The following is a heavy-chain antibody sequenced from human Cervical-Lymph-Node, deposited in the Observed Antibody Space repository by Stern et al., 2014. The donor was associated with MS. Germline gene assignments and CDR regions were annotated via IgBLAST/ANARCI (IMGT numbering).Heavy chain of an antibody. J-gene: IGHJ4*02. CDR3: ARGGDFKWAVRSQFFDY. Sequence: VQLVESGGGVVQPGRPLRLSCAASGFTFRSYGIHWVRQAPGKGLEWAAVVWYDGTTKSYSDSVKGRFTISRDNPRQTVYLQMDNLRVEDTAIYFCARGGDFKWAVRSQFFDYWGQGTLITVSS. V-gene: IGHV3-33*01. D-gene: IGHD1-26*01. CDR1: GFTFRSYG. CDR2: VWYDGTTK.